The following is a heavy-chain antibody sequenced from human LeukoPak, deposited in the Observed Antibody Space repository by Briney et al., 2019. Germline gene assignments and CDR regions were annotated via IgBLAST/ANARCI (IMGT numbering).Heavy chain of an antibody. J-gene: IGHJ4*02. CDR3: ATPSLLWFGENLY. V-gene: IGHV3-7*01. Sequence: GGSLRLSCVASRSPISSYWMTWVRQAPGKGLEWVANINQDGSEKSYVDSVKGRFTLSRDNAQNSLFLQMNSLRAEDTALYYCATPSLLWFGENLYWGQGTLVTVSS. CDR2: INQDGSEK. D-gene: IGHD3-10*01. CDR1: RSPISSYW.